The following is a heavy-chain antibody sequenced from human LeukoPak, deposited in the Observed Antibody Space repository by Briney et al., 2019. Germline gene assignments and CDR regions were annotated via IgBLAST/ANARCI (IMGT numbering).Heavy chain of an antibody. CDR3: ARDRPNYYGSDGHYYRRDGDY. CDR1: GFTFSIYA. Sequence: GGSLRPSCAASGFTFSIYAMSWVRQAPGKGLEWVSSITSRGESTWYVDSVKGRFTITRDNSENTLYLQMHSLRAEDTAVYYCARDRPNYYGSDGHYYRRDGDYWGRGTLVSVSS. CDR2: ITSRGEST. V-gene: IGHV3-23*01. D-gene: IGHD3-22*01. J-gene: IGHJ4*02.